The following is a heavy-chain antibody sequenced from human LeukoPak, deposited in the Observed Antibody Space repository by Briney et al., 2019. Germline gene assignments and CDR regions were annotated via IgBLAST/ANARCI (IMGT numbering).Heavy chain of an antibody. V-gene: IGHV3-23*01. CDR1: GFTLSTYA. D-gene: IGHD3-22*01. CDR2: ISGSGDST. Sequence: PGGSLRLSCAASGFTLSTYAMSWVRQAPGKGLEWVSSISGSGDSTYYADSVKGRFAISRDNSKNTLYLQMNSLRAEDTAVYYCAKNSWSSGYPSDYWGQGTLVTVSS. CDR3: AKNSWSSGYPSDY. J-gene: IGHJ4*02.